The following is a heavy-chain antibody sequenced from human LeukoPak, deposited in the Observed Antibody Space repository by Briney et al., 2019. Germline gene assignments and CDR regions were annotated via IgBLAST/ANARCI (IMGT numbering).Heavy chain of an antibody. V-gene: IGHV1-2*06. CDR2: INPNSGGT. CDR3: ARGASSSAFYYYYYTDV. J-gene: IGHJ6*03. CDR1: GYTFTGYY. Sequence: ASVKVSCEASGYTFTGYYMHWVRQAPGQGLEWMGRINPNSGGTNYAQKFQGRVTMTRDTSISTVYMELSRLRSDDTAVYYCARGASSSAFYYYYYTDVWGKGTTVTVSS. D-gene: IGHD6-6*01.